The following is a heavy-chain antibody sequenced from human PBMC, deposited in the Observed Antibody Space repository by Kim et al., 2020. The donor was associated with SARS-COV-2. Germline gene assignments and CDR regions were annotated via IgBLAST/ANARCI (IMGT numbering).Heavy chain of an antibody. CDR3: AGAPISMLVVVKAFDI. J-gene: IGHJ3*02. V-gene: IGHV4-31*03. D-gene: IGHD3-22*01. CDR2: IDYSGST. CDR1: GGSISSGGYY. Sequence: SETLSLTCTVSGGSISSGGYYWSWIRQHPGKGLEWIGYIDYSGSTYSNSSLKSRVTISVDTSKNQFSLKLSSVTAADTAEYYGAGAPISMLVVVKAFDIWGQGTLVTVSS.